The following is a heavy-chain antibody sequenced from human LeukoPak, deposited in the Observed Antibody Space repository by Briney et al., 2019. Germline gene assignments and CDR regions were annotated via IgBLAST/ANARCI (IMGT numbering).Heavy chain of an antibody. CDR2: IRYDGSNK. CDR3: ARGDSGSYLIF. D-gene: IGHD1-26*01. Sequence: GGSLRLSCAASGFTFSNYAMHWVRQAPGKGLEWVAFIRYDGSNKYYADSAKGRFSISRDNSKNTLYLQMDSLRGEDTAVYYCARGDSGSYLIFWGQGTLVTVSS. J-gene: IGHJ4*02. CDR1: GFTFSNYA. V-gene: IGHV3-30*02.